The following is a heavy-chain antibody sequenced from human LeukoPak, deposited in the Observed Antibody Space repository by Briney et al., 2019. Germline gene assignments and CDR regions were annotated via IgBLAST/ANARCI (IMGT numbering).Heavy chain of an antibody. V-gene: IGHV3-30*03. CDR1: GFTFSSYG. CDR3: ARPYDFWSGYYP. D-gene: IGHD3-3*01. J-gene: IGHJ5*02. Sequence: GGSLRLSCAASGFTFSSYGMHWVRQAPGKGLEWVAVISYDGSNKYYADSVKGRFTISRDNSKNTLYLQMNSLRAEDTAVYYCARPYDFWSGYYPWGQGTLVTVSS. CDR2: ISYDGSNK.